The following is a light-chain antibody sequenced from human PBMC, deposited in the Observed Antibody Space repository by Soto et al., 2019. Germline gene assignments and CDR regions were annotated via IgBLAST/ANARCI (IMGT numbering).Light chain of an antibody. J-gene: IGKJ3*01. Sequence: DIQMTQSPSTLSASVGDRVTITCRASQSISTWLAWYQQKPGKAPKLLVYKASSLESGVPSRFSGSGSGTEFTLTISSLQPDDFATYYCQQYNTYLFTVGPGTTVDI. CDR2: KAS. CDR1: QSISTW. V-gene: IGKV1-5*03. CDR3: QQYNTYLFT.